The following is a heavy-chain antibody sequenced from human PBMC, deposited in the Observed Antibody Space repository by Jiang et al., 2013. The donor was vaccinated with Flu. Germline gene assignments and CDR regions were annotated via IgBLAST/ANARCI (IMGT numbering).Heavy chain of an antibody. CDR2: ISGSGGDT. Sequence: VQLLESGGGLVQPGGSLRLSCAVSGFTFSSYAMTWVRQAPGKGLEWVSSISGSGGDTDYADSVKGRFTISRDNSRNALYLQMNSLRAEDTAVYYCAKSLSEAKNYYDSLYDAFDTWGQGTMVTVSS. D-gene: IGHD3-22*01. CDR1: GFTFSSYA. J-gene: IGHJ3*02. V-gene: IGHV3-23*01. CDR3: AKSLSEAKNYYDSLYDAFDT.